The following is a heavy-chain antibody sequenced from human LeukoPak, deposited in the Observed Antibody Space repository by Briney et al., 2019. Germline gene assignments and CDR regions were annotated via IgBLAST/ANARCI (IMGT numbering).Heavy chain of an antibody. CDR2: IYSGGST. CDR1: GFTASSNY. D-gene: IGHD5-24*01. V-gene: IGHV3-53*04. J-gene: IGHJ4*02. Sequence: GGSLRLSCAAPGFTASSNYMSWVRQAPGKGLEWVSVIYSGGSTYYADSVKRRFTITRHNSKNTLYLQMNSRRAEDTAVYYCARGRDGYNPFYWGQGTLVTVSS. CDR3: ARGRDGYNPFY.